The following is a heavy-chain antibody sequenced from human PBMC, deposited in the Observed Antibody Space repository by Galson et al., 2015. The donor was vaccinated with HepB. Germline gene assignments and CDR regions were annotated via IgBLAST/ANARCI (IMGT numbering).Heavy chain of an antibody. D-gene: IGHD2-15*01. CDR2: THHRSKWYN. J-gene: IGHJ3*02. CDR3: ARDRWPLDAFDI. CDR1: GDSVSSNSAA. V-gene: IGHV6-1*01. Sequence: CAISGDSVSSNSAAWNWIRQSSSRGLEWLGRTHHRSKWYNEYAVSVKSRISIDPDTSKNQFSLQLNSVTPEDTAVYYCARDRWPLDAFDIWGQGTMVTVSS.